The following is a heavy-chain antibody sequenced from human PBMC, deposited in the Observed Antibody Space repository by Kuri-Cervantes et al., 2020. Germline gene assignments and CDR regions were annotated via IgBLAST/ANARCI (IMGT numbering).Heavy chain of an antibody. CDR3: ARDEYFESFIDY. CDR1: GGSISSSSYY. Sequence: SETLSLTCTVSGGSISSSSYYWGWIRQPPGKGLEWIGSIYYSGSTYYNPSLKSRVTISVDTSKNQFSLKLSSVTAADTAVYYCARDEYFESFIDYWGQGTLVTVSS. D-gene: IGHD3-9*01. J-gene: IGHJ4*02. V-gene: IGHV4-39*07. CDR2: IYYSGST.